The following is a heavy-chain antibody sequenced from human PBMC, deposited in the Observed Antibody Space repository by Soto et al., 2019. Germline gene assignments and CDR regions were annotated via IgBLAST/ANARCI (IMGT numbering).Heavy chain of an antibody. J-gene: IGHJ4*02. CDR2: ISSSGNTI. D-gene: IGHD6-6*01. Sequence: GGSLILSCAASGFTFSYSYMSWIRQAPGKGLEWVSYISSSGNTIYYADSVKGRFTISRDNAKNSLYLQMNSLRAEDTAVYYCASPRPPTDYWGQGTLVTVSS. CDR1: GFTFSYSY. CDR3: ASPRPPTDY. V-gene: IGHV3-11*01.